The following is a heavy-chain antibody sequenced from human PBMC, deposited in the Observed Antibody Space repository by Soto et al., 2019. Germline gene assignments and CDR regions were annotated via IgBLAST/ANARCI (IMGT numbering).Heavy chain of an antibody. D-gene: IGHD3-22*01. CDR3: ARGITMIVVFPAAFDI. J-gene: IGHJ3*02. Sequence: QVQLVQSGAEVKKPGASVKVSCKASGYTFTSYDINWVRQATGQGLEWMGWMNPNSGNTGYAQKFQGRVTMTRNISISTAYMELSSLRSEDTAVYYCARGITMIVVFPAAFDIWGQGTMVTVSS. CDR1: GYTFTSYD. V-gene: IGHV1-8*01. CDR2: MNPNSGNT.